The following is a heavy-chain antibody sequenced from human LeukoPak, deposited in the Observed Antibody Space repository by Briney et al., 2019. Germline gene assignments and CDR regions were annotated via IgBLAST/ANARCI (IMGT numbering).Heavy chain of an antibody. CDR1: GFSFSDYE. V-gene: IGHV3-48*03. Sequence: GGSLRLSCEASGFSFSDYEMNWVRQAPGKGLEWISYITRTGDRTQYADSVEGRFTISRDNAKNSLYLHMNSLRAEDTAIYYCAKGDYYYDSSGYYLYFDYWGQGTLVTVSS. CDR3: AKGDYYYDSSGYYLYFDY. J-gene: IGHJ4*02. CDR2: ITRTGDRT. D-gene: IGHD3-22*01.